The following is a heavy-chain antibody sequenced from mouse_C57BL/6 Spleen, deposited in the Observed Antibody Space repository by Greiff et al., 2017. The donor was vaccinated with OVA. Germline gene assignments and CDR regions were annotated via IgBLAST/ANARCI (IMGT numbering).Heavy chain of an antibody. V-gene: IGHV1-72*01. CDR3: ARSRKDYYGSSYGDAMDY. CDR2: IDPNSGGT. Sequence: QVQLQQSGAELVKPGASVKLSCKASGYTFTSYWMHWVKQRPGRGLEWIGRIDPNSGGTKYNEKFKSKATLTVDKPSSTAYMQLSSLTSEDSAVYYCARSRKDYYGSSYGDAMDYWGQGTSVTVSS. D-gene: IGHD1-1*01. CDR1: GYTFTSYW. J-gene: IGHJ4*01.